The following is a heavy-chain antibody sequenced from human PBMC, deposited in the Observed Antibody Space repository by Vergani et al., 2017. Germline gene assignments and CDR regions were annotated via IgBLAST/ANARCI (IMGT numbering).Heavy chain of an antibody. V-gene: IGHV4-39*01. J-gene: IGHJ2*01. CDR1: GDSIISRSYY. D-gene: IGHD3-16*01. CDR3: ASGKYYSDSTSHFRGRYFDV. Sequence: QMQLQESGPGLVKASETLSLTCTVSGDSIISRSYYWGWIRQPPGKGLEWIGSIYNSGNGDSSSSLKSLVIISADTSKNQFSLRLTSLTAADTAVYYCASGKYYSDSTSHFRGRYFDVWGRGTLVTVPS. CDR2: IYNSGNG.